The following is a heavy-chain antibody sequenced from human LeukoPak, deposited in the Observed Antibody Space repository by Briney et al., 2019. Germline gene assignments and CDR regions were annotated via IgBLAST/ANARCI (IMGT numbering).Heavy chain of an antibody. CDR3: ARLHHYYDDWFDP. Sequence: SETLSLTCAVYGGSFSGYYWSWIRQPPGKGLEWIGEINHSGSTNYNPPLKSRVTISVDTSKNQFSLKLSSVTAADTAVYYCARLHHYYDDWFDPWGQGTLVTVSS. CDR1: GGSFSGYY. CDR2: INHSGST. D-gene: IGHD3-22*01. J-gene: IGHJ5*02. V-gene: IGHV4-34*01.